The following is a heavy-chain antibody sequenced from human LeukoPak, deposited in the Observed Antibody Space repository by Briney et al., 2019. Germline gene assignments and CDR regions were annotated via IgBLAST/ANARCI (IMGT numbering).Heavy chain of an antibody. CDR3: ARVGDGYDAFDI. Sequence: GSLRLSCIASGFTVSNNYMSWVRQAPGKGLEWIGEINHSGSTNYNPSLKSRVTISVDTSKNQFSLKLSSVTAEDTAVYYCARVGDGYDAFDIWGQGTMVTVSS. J-gene: IGHJ3*02. D-gene: IGHD3-16*01. CDR2: INHSGST. CDR1: GFTVSNNY. V-gene: IGHV4-34*01.